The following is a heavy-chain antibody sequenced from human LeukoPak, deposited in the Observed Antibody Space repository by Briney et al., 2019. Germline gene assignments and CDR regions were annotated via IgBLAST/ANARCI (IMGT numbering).Heavy chain of an antibody. CDR3: ARSFYGSGSYNY. V-gene: IGHV4-34*01. CDR1: GGSFSGYY. Sequence: SETLSLTCAVYGGSFSGYYWSWIRQPPGKGLEWIGEINHSGGTNYNPSLKSRVTISVDTSKNQFSLKLSSVTAADTAVYYCARSFYGSGSYNYWGQGTLVTVSS. CDR2: INHSGGT. J-gene: IGHJ4*02. D-gene: IGHD3-10*01.